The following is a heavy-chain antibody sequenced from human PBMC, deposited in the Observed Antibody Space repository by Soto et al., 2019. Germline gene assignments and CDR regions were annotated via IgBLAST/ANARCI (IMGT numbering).Heavy chain of an antibody. Sequence: ASVKVSCKASGDMFDTYTITWMRQAPGRGLEWVGGIIPRSAKSNYAQKFEGRVTITADESTSTAYMELSSLRSEDTAVYYCATGYYDSSGYYDNWFDPWG. CDR1: GDMFDTYT. J-gene: IGHJ5*02. V-gene: IGHV1-69*13. CDR2: IIPRSAKS. D-gene: IGHD3-22*01. CDR3: ATGYYDSSGYYDNWFDP.